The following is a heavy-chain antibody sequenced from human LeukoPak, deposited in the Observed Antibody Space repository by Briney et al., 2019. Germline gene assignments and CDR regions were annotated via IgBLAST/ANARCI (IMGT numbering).Heavy chain of an antibody. CDR1: GGSFSGYY. D-gene: IGHD3-16*01. J-gene: IGHJ4*02. Sequence: SETLSLTCAVYGGSFSGYYWSWIRQPPGEGLEWIGEINHSGSTNYNPSLKSRVTISVDTSKNQFSLKLSSVTAADTAVYYCVRRGYFDYWGQGTLVTVSS. CDR2: INHSGST. CDR3: VRRGYFDY. V-gene: IGHV4-34*01.